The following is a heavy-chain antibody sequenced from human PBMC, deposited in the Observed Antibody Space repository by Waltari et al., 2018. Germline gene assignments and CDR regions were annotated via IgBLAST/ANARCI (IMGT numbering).Heavy chain of an antibody. V-gene: IGHV3-53*01. Sequence: EVQLVESGGGLIQPGGSLRLSCAASGFTVSSNYMSWVRQAPGKGLEWVSGIYSGGSTYYADAVKGRFTISRDNAKNTLYLQMNSLRAEDTAVYYCARGENIVATGGMDVWGQGTTVTVSS. CDR2: IYSGGST. J-gene: IGHJ6*02. CDR3: ARGENIVATGGMDV. CDR1: GFTVSSNY. D-gene: IGHD5-12*01.